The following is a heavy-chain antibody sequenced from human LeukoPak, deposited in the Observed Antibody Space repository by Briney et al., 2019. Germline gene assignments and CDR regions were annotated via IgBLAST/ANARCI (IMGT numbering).Heavy chain of an antibody. CDR3: ARGGAYCSSTSCYVDY. CDR1: GFTFSDYY. V-gene: IGHV3-11*01. D-gene: IGHD2-2*01. J-gene: IGHJ4*02. CDR2: ISSSGSTI. Sequence: PGGSLRLSCAASGFTFSDYYMSWIAQAPGKGREGVSYISSSGSTIYYADSVKGRFTISRDNAKNSLYLQMNSLRAEDTAVYYCARGGAYCSSTSCYVDYWGQGTLVTVSS.